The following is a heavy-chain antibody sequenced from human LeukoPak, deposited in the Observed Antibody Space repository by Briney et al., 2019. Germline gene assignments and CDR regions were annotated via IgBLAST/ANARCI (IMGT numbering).Heavy chain of an antibody. CDR3: ARDRVGDYYDSSGFDY. CDR1: GYTFTSYG. V-gene: IGHV1-18*01. CDR2: ISAYNGNT. D-gene: IGHD3-22*01. Sequence: GASVKVSCKASGYTFTSYGISWVRQAPGQGLEWMGWISAYNGNTNYAQKLQGRVTMTTDTSTSTAYMELRSLRSDDTAVYYCARDRVGDYYDSSGFDYWGQGTLVTVSS. J-gene: IGHJ4*02.